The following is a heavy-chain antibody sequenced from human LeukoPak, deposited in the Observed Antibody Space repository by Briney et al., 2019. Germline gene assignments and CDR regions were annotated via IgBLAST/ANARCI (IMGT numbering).Heavy chain of an antibody. CDR2: ISYDGSNK. CDR3: TRGLGAIRGGWFDP. V-gene: IGHV3-30*19. J-gene: IGHJ5*02. CDR1: GFTFGDYG. Sequence: GGSLRLSCTTSGFTFGDYGMSWFRQAPGKGLEWVAVISYDGSNKYYADSVKGRFTISRDNSKNTLDLQMTSLRPEDTAVYYCTRGLGAIRGGWFDPWGQGTLVTVSS. D-gene: IGHD1-26*01.